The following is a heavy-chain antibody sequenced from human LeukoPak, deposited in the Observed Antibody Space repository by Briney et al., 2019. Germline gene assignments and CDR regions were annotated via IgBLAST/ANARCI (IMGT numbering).Heavy chain of an antibody. J-gene: IGHJ4*02. CDR2: IYYSGST. CDR3: ARQPTSSGWLDY. CDR1: GGSISSGGYY. Sequence: PSETLSLTCTVSGGSISSGGYYWSWIRQHPGKGLEWIGYIYYSGSTYYNPSLKSRVTISVDTSKNQLSLKLSSVTAADTAVYYCARQPTSSGWLDYWGQGTLVTVSS. D-gene: IGHD6-19*01. V-gene: IGHV4-31*03.